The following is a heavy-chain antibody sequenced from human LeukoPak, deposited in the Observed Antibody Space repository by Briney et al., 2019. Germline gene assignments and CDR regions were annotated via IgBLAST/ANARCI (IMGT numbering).Heavy chain of an antibody. CDR3: ARARYSSSWYVANWFDP. D-gene: IGHD6-13*01. Sequence: ASVKVSCKASGGTFSSYTISWVRQAPGQGLEWMGRIIPILGIANYAQKFQGRVTITADKSTSTAYMELSSLRSEDTAVYYCARARYSSSWYVANWFDPWGQGTLVTVSS. CDR1: GGTFSSYT. V-gene: IGHV1-69*02. CDR2: IIPILGIA. J-gene: IGHJ5*02.